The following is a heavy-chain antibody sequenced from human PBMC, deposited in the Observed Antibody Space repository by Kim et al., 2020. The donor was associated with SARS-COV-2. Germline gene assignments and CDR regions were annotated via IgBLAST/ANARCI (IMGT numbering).Heavy chain of an antibody. J-gene: IGHJ6*01. CDR1: GFTFSSYD. V-gene: IGHV3-13*04. Sequence: GGSLRLSCAASGFTFSSYDMRWVRQAPGKGLEWVSAIGTAGGTYYPAAVKGRFTISRENAKNTTQLQLNSLRAADTAAYYCARADVMVWGVLYIYYGRD. D-gene: IGHD3-10*01. CDR2: IGTAGGT. CDR3: ARADVMVWGVLYIYYGRD.